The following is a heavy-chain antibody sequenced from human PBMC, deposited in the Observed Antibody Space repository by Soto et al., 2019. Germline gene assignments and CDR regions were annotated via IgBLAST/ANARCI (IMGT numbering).Heavy chain of an antibody. J-gene: IGHJ4*02. V-gene: IGHV4-59*08. D-gene: IGHD6-13*01. CDR3: ARQKEKYSNSWPLDY. CDR1: GGSISTYY. Sequence: QVQLQESGPGLVKPSETLSLTCTVSGGSISTYYWSWIRQPPGKGLEWIGYIYYSGGTNYNPSLKSRVTISVDTSKNQFSLKLSSVTAADTAFYFCARQKEKYSNSWPLDYWGQGTLVTVSS. CDR2: IYYSGGT.